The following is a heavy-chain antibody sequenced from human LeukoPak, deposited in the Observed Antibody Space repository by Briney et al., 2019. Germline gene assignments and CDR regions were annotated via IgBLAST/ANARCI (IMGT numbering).Heavy chain of an antibody. D-gene: IGHD3-22*01. J-gene: IGHJ4*02. CDR3: AKDYNYYDSSGLD. Sequence: GGSLRLSCAASAFTFSSYAMSWVRQAPGKGLEWVSAISGSGGSTYYADSVKGRFTISRDNSKNTLYLQMNSLRAEDTAVYYCAKDYNYYDSSGLDWGQGTLVTVSS. CDR2: ISGSGGST. CDR1: AFTFSSYA. V-gene: IGHV3-23*01.